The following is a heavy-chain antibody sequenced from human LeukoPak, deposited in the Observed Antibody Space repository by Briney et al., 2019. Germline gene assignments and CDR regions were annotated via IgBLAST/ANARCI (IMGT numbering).Heavy chain of an antibody. J-gene: IGHJ5*02. Sequence: SETLSLTCTVSGGSISSSSYYWGWIRQPPGKGLEWIGSIYYSGSTYYNPSLKSRVTISVDTSKNQFSLKLSSVTAADTVVYYCASPQYYDILTGYSGHTWFDPWGQGTLVTVSS. V-gene: IGHV4-39*01. CDR2: IYYSGST. D-gene: IGHD3-9*01. CDR3: ASPQYYDILTGYSGHTWFDP. CDR1: GGSISSSSYY.